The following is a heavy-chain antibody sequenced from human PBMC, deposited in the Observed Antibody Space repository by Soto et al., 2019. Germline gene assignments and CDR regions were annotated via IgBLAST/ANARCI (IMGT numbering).Heavy chain of an antibody. V-gene: IGHV3-30*18. CDR2: ISYDGSNK. CDR1: GFTFSSYV. J-gene: IGHJ6*02. D-gene: IGHD3-3*01. Sequence: GGSLRLSCAASGFTFSSYVMRWVRQAPGKGLEWVAVISYDGSNKYYADSVKGRFTISRDNSKNTLYLQMNSLRAEDTAVYYCAKDNTIFGVVILQYYYGMDVWGQGTTVTVSS. CDR3: AKDNTIFGVVILQYYYGMDV.